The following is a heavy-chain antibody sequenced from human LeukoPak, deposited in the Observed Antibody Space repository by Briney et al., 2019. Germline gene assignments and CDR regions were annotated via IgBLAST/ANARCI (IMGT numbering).Heavy chain of an antibody. CDR2: FYYSGST. D-gene: IGHD6-13*01. CDR1: GGSISGSTYY. J-gene: IGHJ4*02. Sequence: SETLSLTCTVSGGSISGSTYYWGWIRQPPGKGLEWIGSFYYSGSTYYNPSLKSRVTISVDTSKNQFSLRVSSVTAADTAVYYCARQTYSSSWSYWGQGTLVTVSS. CDR3: ARQTYSSSWSY. V-gene: IGHV4-39*01.